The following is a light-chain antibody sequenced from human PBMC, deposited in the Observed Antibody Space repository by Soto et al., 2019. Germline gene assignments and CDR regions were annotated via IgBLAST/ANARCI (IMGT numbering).Light chain of an antibody. Sequence: IQMTQSPSSLSASVGDRVIITFRSSQSISLYLNWYQQKPGKAPNLLTYAASNLQSGVSSRFSGSGSGTDFTLIISSLQPEDFAIYYCQQSYSTPLTFGGGTKVDIK. J-gene: IGKJ4*01. CDR1: QSISLY. V-gene: IGKV1-39*01. CDR3: QQSYSTPLT. CDR2: AAS.